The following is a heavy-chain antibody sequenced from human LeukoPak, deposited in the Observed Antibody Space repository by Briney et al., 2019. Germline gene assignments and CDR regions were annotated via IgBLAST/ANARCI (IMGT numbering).Heavy chain of an antibody. CDR2: IYPGDSET. CDR1: GYSFTSYW. D-gene: IGHD6-19*01. Sequence: GESLKISCKGSGYSFTSYWIAWVRQMPGKGLEWLGIIYPGDSETRYSPSFQGQVTISADKSISTAYLQWSSLKTSDTAIYYCARSWVAGYGTVLDYWGQGTLVTVSS. V-gene: IGHV5-51*01. J-gene: IGHJ4*02. CDR3: ARSWVAGYGTVLDY.